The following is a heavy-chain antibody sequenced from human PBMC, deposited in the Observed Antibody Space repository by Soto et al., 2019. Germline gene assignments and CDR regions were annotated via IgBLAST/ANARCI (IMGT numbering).Heavy chain of an antibody. CDR1: GYTFTSYG. CDR2: ISAYNGNT. D-gene: IGHD2-15*01. J-gene: IGHJ6*03. Sequence: QVQLVQSGAEVKKPGASVKVSCKASGYTFTSYGISWVRQAPGQGLEWMGWISAYNGNTNYAQKLQGRVTMTTDTSTSTAYMELRSLRSDDTAVYYCARVATERYCSGGSCSSEYYYNYYMDVWGKGTTVTVSS. V-gene: IGHV1-18*01. CDR3: ARVATERYCSGGSCSSEYYYNYYMDV.